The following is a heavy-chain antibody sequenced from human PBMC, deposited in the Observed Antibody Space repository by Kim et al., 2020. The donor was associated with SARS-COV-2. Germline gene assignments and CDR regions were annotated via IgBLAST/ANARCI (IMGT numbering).Heavy chain of an antibody. CDR1: GFTFSSYA. J-gene: IGHJ4*02. CDR2: ISYDGSNK. V-gene: IGHV3-30*04. Sequence: GGSLRLFCAASGFTFSSYAMHWVRQAPGKGLEWAAVISYDGSNKYYADSVKGRFTISRDNSKNTLYLQMNSLRAEDTAVYYCAREDYDYVWGSYDCDYWGQGTLVTVSS. CDR3: AREDYDYVWGSYDCDY. D-gene: IGHD3-16*01.